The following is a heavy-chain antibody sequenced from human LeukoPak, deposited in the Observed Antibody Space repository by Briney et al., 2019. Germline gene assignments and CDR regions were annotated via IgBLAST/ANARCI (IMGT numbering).Heavy chain of an antibody. CDR3: ARDNSVEDTAWWFDP. V-gene: IGHV1-46*01. CDR1: GYTFTSYY. CDR2: INPSGGST. D-gene: IGHD4-23*01. Sequence: ASVKVSCKASGYTFTSYYMHWVRQAPGQGLEWMGIINPSGGSTSYAQKFQGRVTMTRDMSTSTDYMELSSLRSEDTAVYYGARDNSVEDTAWWFDPWGQGTLVTVSS. J-gene: IGHJ5*02.